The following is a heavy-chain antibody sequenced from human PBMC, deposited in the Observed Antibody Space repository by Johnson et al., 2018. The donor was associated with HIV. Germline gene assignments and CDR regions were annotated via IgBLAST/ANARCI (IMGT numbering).Heavy chain of an antibody. J-gene: IGHJ3*02. CDR1: GFTFSSYG. V-gene: IGHV3-30*18. Sequence: VQLVESGGGAVQPGRSLRLSCAASGFTFSSYGMHWVRQAPGKGLEWVAVISYDGSNKYYADSVKGRFTISRDNSKKTLYVQMNSLRVEDTAVYYCAKSTQASIFRESGPYGAFDIWGQGTMVTVSS. CDR2: ISYDGSNK. D-gene: IGHD3-3*02. CDR3: AKSTQASIFRESGPYGAFDI.